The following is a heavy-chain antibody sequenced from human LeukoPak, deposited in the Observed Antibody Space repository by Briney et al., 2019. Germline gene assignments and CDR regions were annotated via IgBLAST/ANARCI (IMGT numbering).Heavy chain of an antibody. D-gene: IGHD6-19*01. J-gene: IGHJ3*02. Sequence: SETLSLTCTVSSGSIANYFWSWIRQSPGKGLEWIGYVYSDGSTKYKSSLKSRVTISVDTSKNQFSLKLSSVTAADTAVYYCARASDSSGSYSGGHIWGQGTMVTVSS. V-gene: IGHV4-59*01. CDR1: SGSIANYF. CDR2: VYSDGST. CDR3: ARASDSSGSYSGGHI.